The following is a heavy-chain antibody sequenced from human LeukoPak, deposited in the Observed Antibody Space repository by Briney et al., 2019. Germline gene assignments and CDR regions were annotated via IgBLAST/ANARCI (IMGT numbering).Heavy chain of an antibody. CDR3: TSEALDNWNDGGSSY. V-gene: IGHV3-49*03. Sequence: GGSLRLSCTASGFTFGDYAMSWFRQAPGKGLEWVGFIRSKAYGGTTEYAASVKGRFTISRDDSKSIAYLQMNSLKTEDTAVYYCTSEALDNWNDGGSSYWGQGTLVTVSS. D-gene: IGHD1-20*01. CDR2: IRSKAYGGTT. CDR1: GFTFGDYA. J-gene: IGHJ4*02.